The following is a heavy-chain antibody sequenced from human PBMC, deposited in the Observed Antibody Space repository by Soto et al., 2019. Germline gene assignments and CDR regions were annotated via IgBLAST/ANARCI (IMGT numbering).Heavy chain of an antibody. CDR2: INDSGST. CDR3: RGGDF. CDR1: GGSFRGYF. J-gene: IGHJ4*02. D-gene: IGHD3-10*01. V-gene: IGHV4-34*01. Sequence: TLSLTCAVSGGSFRGYFWSWIRQSPDKGLEWIGEINDSGSTYYNPSFKSRLTISVDTSKSQISLTLTSVTAADSAVYYCRGGDFWGEGTRVTVYS.